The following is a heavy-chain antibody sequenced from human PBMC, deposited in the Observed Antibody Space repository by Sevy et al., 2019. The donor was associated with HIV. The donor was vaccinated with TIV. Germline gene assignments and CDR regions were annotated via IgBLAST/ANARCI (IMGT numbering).Heavy chain of an antibody. V-gene: IGHV2-5*02. CDR2: IYWDDDR. Sequence: SGPTLVKPTQTLTLTCTFSGFSFTTSGVGVGWIRQPPGKALEWLALIYWDDDRRYSPSLKSRLTITRDTSKDQVVLTMANMDPVDTGTYYCAHIRSKGITITEFDYWGQGALVTVSS. CDR1: GFSFTTSGVG. CDR3: AHIRSKGITITEFDY. J-gene: IGHJ4*02. D-gene: IGHD3-9*01.